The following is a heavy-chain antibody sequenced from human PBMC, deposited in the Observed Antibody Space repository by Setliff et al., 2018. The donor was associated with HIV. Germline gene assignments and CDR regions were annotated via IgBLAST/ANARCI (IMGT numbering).Heavy chain of an antibody. D-gene: IGHD6-13*01. CDR1: GYTFTNYA. V-gene: IGHV1-3*01. Sequence: ASVKVSCKASGYTFTNYAIHWVRQAPGQRLEWMGWINAGNGNTKYSQKFQGRVTITRDTSANTGYMELSSLRSEDAAVYYCARGIAAVGVGGFDYWSQGTLVTVSS. J-gene: IGHJ4*02. CDR3: ARGIAAVGVGGFDY. CDR2: INAGNGNT.